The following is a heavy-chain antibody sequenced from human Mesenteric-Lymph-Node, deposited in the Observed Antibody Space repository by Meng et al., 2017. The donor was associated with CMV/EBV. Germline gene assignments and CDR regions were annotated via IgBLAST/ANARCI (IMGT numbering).Heavy chain of an antibody. D-gene: IGHD2-2*01. Sequence: YTGTGYYSRWERQATGQGLEWMGRINPNRGDTNYAQEFQGRVTMTRDTSISTAYMELSRLTSGDTAVYYCASTYCYSTNCFSSAADYWGQGTLVTVSS. CDR2: INPNRGDT. CDR3: ASTYCYSTNCFSSAADY. CDR1: YTGTGYY. V-gene: IGHV1-2*06. J-gene: IGHJ4*02.